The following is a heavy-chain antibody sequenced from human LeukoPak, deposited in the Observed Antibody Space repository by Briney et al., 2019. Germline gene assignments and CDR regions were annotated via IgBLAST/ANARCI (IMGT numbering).Heavy chain of an antibody. D-gene: IGHD2-15*01. V-gene: IGHV4-59*08. CDR3: ARLGYCSGGSCRSDNWFDP. Sequence: SETLSLTCTVSGGSISSDYWSWIRQPPGKGLEWIGYIYYSGSTNYNPSLKSRVTISVDTSKNQFSLKLSSVTAADTAVYYCARLGYCSGGSCRSDNWFDPWGQGTLVTVSS. J-gene: IGHJ5*02. CDR1: GGSISSDY. CDR2: IYYSGST.